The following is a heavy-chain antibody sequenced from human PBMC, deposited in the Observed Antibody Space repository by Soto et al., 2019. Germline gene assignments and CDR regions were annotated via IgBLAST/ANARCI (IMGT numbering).Heavy chain of an antibody. CDR3: AREEAPTAFYYYGMDV. J-gene: IGHJ6*02. D-gene: IGHD4-17*01. Sequence: PSETLSLTCTVSGGSISSYYWSWIRQPPGKGLEWTGYIYYSGSTNYNPSLKSRVTISVDTSKNQFSLKLSSVTAADTAVYYCAREEAPTAFYYYGMDVWGQGTTVTVSS. CDR2: IYYSGST. V-gene: IGHV4-59*01. CDR1: GGSISSYY.